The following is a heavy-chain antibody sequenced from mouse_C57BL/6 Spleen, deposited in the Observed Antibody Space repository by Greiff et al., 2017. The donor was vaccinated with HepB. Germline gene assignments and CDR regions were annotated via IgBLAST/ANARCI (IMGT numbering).Heavy chain of an antibody. V-gene: IGHV7-1*01. CDR3: ARDATTVRAMDY. CDR1: GFTFSDFY. J-gene: IGHJ4*01. Sequence: EVKLMESGGGLVQSGRSLRLSCATSGFTFSDFYMEWVRQAPGKGLEWIAASRNKANDYTTEYSASVKGRFIVSRDTSQSILYLQMNALRAEDTAIYYCARDATTVRAMDYWGQGTSVTVSS. CDR2: SRNKANDYTT. D-gene: IGHD1-1*01.